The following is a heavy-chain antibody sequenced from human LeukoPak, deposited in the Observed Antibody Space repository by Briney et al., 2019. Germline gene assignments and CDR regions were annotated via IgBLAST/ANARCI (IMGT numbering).Heavy chain of an antibody. CDR1: GDSVSSNSAA. D-gene: IGHD6-13*01. V-gene: IGHV6-1*01. CDR3: ARVQQLGQGFHY. J-gene: IGHJ4*02. CDR2: TYYRSKWYN. Sequence: SQTLSLTCAISGDSVSSNSAAWNWIRQSPSRGLEWLGRTYYRSKWYNDFALSVKSRISINPDTSKNQFSLQLNSVTPEDTAVYYCARVQQLGQGFHYWGLGTLVTVSS.